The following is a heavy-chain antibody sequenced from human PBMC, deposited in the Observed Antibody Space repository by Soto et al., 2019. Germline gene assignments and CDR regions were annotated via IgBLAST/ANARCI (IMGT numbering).Heavy chain of an antibody. V-gene: IGHV3-23*01. D-gene: IGHD2-21*02. Sequence: GGSLRLSCAASGFTFSSYAMSWVRQAPGKGLEWVSAISGSGGSTYYADSVKGRFTISRDNSKNTLYLQMNSLRAEDTAVYYCAKDSPHIVVVTAIPTAFDYWGQGTLVTVS. J-gene: IGHJ4*02. CDR3: AKDSPHIVVVTAIPTAFDY. CDR2: ISGSGGST. CDR1: GFTFSSYA.